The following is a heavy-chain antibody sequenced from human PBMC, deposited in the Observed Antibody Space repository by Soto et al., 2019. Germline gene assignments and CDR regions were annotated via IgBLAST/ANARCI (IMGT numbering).Heavy chain of an antibody. Sequence: SETLSLTCTVSGGSISSGPYSWGWIRQPPGKGLEWIGTFYYSGSTYYNPSLESRVTISVDTSKNQFSLKVSSVTAADTAVYYCARNYGGNVDYWGQGTLVTVSS. CDR2: FYYSGST. V-gene: IGHV4-39*01. D-gene: IGHD4-17*01. CDR1: GGSISSGPYS. CDR3: ARNYGGNVDY. J-gene: IGHJ4*02.